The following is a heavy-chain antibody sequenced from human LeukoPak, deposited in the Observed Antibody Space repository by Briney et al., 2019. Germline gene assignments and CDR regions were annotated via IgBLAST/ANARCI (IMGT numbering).Heavy chain of an antibody. CDR3: ARLGPEVYGGNRVFDY. Sequence: PSETLSLTCTASGGSISSYYWSWIRQPPGKGLEWIGYIYYSGSTNYNPSLKSRVTISVDTSKNQFSLKLSSVTAADTAVYYCARLGPEVYGGNRVFDYWGQGTLVTVSS. CDR2: IYYSGST. J-gene: IGHJ4*02. CDR1: GGSISSYY. V-gene: IGHV4-59*08. D-gene: IGHD4-23*01.